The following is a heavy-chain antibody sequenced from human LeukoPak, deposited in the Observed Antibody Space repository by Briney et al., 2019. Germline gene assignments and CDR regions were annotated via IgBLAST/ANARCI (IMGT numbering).Heavy chain of an antibody. J-gene: IGHJ4*02. CDR1: GFTFSNYA. CDR2: ISSSGSTI. Sequence: GGSLRLSCAASGFTFSNYAMHWVRQAPGKGLEWVSYISSSGSTIYYADSVKGRFTISRDDSKNSLYLQMNSLKTEDTAVYYCARESSMVGIDYWGQGTLVTVSS. V-gene: IGHV3-48*01. CDR3: ARESSMVGIDY. D-gene: IGHD1-26*01.